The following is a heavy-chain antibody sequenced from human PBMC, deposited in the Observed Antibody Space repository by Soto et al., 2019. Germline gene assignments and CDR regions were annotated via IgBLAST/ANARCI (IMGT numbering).Heavy chain of an antibody. CDR2: ISYDGSNK. D-gene: IGHD6-19*01. CDR1: GFTFSSYA. CDR3: ARDLIAVAGDDTDY. V-gene: IGHV3-30-3*01. J-gene: IGHJ4*02. Sequence: QVQLVESGGGVVQPGRSLRLSCAASGFTFSSYAMHWVRQAPGKGLEWVAVISYDGSNKYYADSVEGRFTISRDNSKNTLYLQMNSLRAEDTAVYYCARDLIAVAGDDTDYWGQGTLVTVSS.